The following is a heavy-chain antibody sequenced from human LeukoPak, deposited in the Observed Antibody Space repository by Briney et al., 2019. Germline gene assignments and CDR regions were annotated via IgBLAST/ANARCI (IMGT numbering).Heavy chain of an antibody. D-gene: IGHD3-22*01. CDR3: ARDSRAYYDSSGYLYYFDY. CDR1: GYTFTSYG. Sequence: ASVKVSCKASGYTFTSYGISWVRQAPGQGLEWMGWISAYNGNTNYAQKLQCRVTMTTDTSTSTAYMELRSLRSDDTAVYYCARDSRAYYDSSGYLYYFDYWGQGTLVTVSS. J-gene: IGHJ4*02. CDR2: ISAYNGNT. V-gene: IGHV1-18*01.